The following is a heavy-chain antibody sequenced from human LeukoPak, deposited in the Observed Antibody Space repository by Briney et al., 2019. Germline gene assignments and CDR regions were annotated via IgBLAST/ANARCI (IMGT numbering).Heavy chain of an antibody. V-gene: IGHV1-69*13. Sequence: SVKVSCKASGGTFSSYAISWVRQAPGQGLEWMGGIIPIFGTANYAQKFQGRVTITADESTSTAYMELSSLRSEDTAVYYCARDRVIQPTGDNGMDVWGQGTTVTVSS. CDR1: GGTFSSYA. CDR2: IIPIFGTA. J-gene: IGHJ6*02. D-gene: IGHD5-18*01. CDR3: ARDRVIQPTGDNGMDV.